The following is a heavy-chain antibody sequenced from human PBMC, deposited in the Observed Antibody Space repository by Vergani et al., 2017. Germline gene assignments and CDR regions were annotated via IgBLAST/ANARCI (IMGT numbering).Heavy chain of an antibody. CDR2: IWYDGSNK. J-gene: IGHJ4*02. CDR1: GFTFSNYG. Sequence: QVQLVESGGGVVQPGRSLRLSCAASGFTFSNYGMHWVRQAPGKGLEWVAVIWYDGSNKYYADSVKGRFTLSRDFSKNTLYLQMNSLRTDDTATYYCAKHFRGWGIDYWGQGTQVIVSS. D-gene: IGHD3-16*01. V-gene: IGHV3-33*03. CDR3: AKHFRGWGIDY.